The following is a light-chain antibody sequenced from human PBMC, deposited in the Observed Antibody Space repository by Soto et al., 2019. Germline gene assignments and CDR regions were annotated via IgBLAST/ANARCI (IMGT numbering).Light chain of an antibody. J-gene: IGKJ2*01. CDR1: QSISSW. CDR3: QQYNSYVYT. Sequence: DIQMTQSPSTLSASVGDRVIITCRASQSISSWLAWYQQKPGKAPKLLIYKASSLESGVPSRFSGSGSGTEFTLTISSLQPDDFATYYCQQYNSYVYTFGQGTKVDIK. CDR2: KAS. V-gene: IGKV1-5*03.